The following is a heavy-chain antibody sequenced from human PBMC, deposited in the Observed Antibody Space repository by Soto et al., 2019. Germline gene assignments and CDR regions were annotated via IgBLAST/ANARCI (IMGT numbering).Heavy chain of an antibody. CDR1: GFTFSSYG. D-gene: IGHD1-7*01. J-gene: IGHJ4*02. CDR3: AKSIPQNSV. Sequence: GGSLRLSCAASGFTFSSYGMHWVRQAPGKGLEWVAVISYDGSNKYYADSVKGRFTISRDNSKNTLYLQMNSLRAEDTAVYYCAKSIPQNSVWGQGTLVTVSS. V-gene: IGHV3-30*18. CDR2: ISYDGSNK.